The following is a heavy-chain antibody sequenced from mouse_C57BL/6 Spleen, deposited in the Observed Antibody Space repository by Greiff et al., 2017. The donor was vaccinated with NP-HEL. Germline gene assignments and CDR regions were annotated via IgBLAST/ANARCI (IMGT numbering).Heavy chain of an antibody. J-gene: IGHJ4*01. CDR3: TREIYYDYDGYYAMDY. CDR1: GYTFTSYW. D-gene: IGHD2-4*01. V-gene: IGHV1-5*01. Sequence: VQLKESGTVLARPGASVKMSCKTSGYTFTSYWMHWVKQRPGQGLEWIGAIYPGNSDTSYNQKFKGKAKLTAVTSASTAYMELSSLTNEDSAVYYCTREIYYDYDGYYAMDYWGQGTSVTVSS. CDR2: IYPGNSDT.